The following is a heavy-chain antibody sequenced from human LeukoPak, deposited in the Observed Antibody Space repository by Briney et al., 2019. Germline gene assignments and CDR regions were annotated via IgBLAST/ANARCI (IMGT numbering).Heavy chain of an antibody. CDR2: INAGNGNT. D-gene: IGHD6-19*01. CDR3: AREFLRLEQQWLVLIGPKFYGMDV. CDR1: GYTFTSYA. V-gene: IGHV1-3*01. J-gene: IGHJ6*02. Sequence: ASVKVSCKASGYTFTSYAMHWVRQAPGQRLEWMGWINAGNGNTKYSQKFQGRVTITRDTSASTAYMELSSLRSEDTAVYYCAREFLRLEQQWLVLIGPKFYGMDVWGQGTTVTVSS.